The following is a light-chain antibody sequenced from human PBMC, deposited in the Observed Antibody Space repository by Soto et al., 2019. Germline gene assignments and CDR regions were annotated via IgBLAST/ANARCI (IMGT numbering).Light chain of an antibody. CDR1: QSISSY. V-gene: IGKV1-39*01. J-gene: IGKJ2*01. Sequence: DIQMTQSPSSLSASVGDRVTITCRASQSISSYLNWYQQKPEKAPKLLIYAASSLQSVVPSRFSGSGSGTDFTLTISSLQPEDFATYYCQQSYSTPYTFGQGTKLEIK. CDR2: AAS. CDR3: QQSYSTPYT.